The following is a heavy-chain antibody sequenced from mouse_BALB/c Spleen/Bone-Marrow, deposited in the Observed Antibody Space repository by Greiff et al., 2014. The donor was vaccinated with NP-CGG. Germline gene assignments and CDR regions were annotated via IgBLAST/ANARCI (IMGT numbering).Heavy chain of an antibody. CDR2: INPYNGDP. D-gene: IGHD3-2*02. CDR3: ARSGIGSTMDF. J-gene: IGHJ4*01. V-gene: IGHV1-20*02. Sequence: EVKLQESGPELVKPGASVRISSKASGYSFTDYFMNWVMQNHGKSLEWIGRINPYNGDPFYNQKFKDKATLTVDRSSNTAHMELRSLASEDSGVFYCARSGIGSTMDFWGQGTSVTVSS. CDR1: GYSFTDYF.